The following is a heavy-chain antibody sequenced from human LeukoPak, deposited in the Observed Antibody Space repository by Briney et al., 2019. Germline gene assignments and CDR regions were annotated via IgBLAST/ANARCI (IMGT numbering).Heavy chain of an antibody. CDR1: GFTLSTSW. D-gene: IGHD2-15*01. CDR2: IKQDGIEK. CDR3: AREVGSPAVRSAFDI. V-gene: IGHV3-7*01. Sequence: GGSLRLSFADSGFTLSTSWMSWVRQAPGKGLEWVANIKQDGIEKNYVDSVKGRFTISRDNAKNSLYLQMNSLRAEDTAVYYCAREVGSPAVRSAFDIWGQGTMVTVS. J-gene: IGHJ3*02.